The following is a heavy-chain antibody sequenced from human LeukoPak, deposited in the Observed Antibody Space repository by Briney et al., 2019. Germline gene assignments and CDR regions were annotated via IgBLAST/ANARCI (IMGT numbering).Heavy chain of an antibody. V-gene: IGHV4-38-2*02. CDR2: IYHSGST. D-gene: IGHD4-17*01. J-gene: IGHJ3*02. Sequence: SETLSLTCTVSGYSISSGYYWGWIRQPPGKGLGWIGSIYHSGSTYYNPSLKSRVTISVDTSKNQFSLKLSSVTAADTAVYYCARDPYTATDAFDIWGQGTMVTVSS. CDR3: ARDPYTATDAFDI. CDR1: GYSISSGYY.